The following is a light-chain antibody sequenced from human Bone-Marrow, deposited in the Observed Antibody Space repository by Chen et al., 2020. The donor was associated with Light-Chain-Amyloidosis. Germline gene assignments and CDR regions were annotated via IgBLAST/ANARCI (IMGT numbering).Light chain of an antibody. CDR3: SSYTITNTLV. V-gene: IGLV2-14*01. Sequence: QSAMTQPASVSGSPGQSITIFCTGTSSDVSGDNHVSWYQQHPDKAHKLMIYEVTNRPSWVPDRFSGSKSDNTASLTISGLQTEDEADYFCSSYTITNTLVFGSGTRVTVL. CDR2: EVT. J-gene: IGLJ1*01. CDR1: SSDVSGDNH.